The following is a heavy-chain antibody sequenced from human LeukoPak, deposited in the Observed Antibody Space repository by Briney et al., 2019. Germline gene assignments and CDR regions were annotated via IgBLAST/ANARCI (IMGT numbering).Heavy chain of an antibody. Sequence: KTSETLSLTCTVSGGSISNYYWSWIRQPPGKGLEGIGYIYYSGSTNYNPSLKSRVTISVDTSKNQFSLKLTSVTAADTAVYYCARGYCSGGSCYRFAYDYWGQGTLVTVSS. CDR3: ARGYCSGGSCYRFAYDY. V-gene: IGHV4-59*01. CDR2: IYYSGST. CDR1: GGSISNYY. J-gene: IGHJ4*02. D-gene: IGHD2-15*01.